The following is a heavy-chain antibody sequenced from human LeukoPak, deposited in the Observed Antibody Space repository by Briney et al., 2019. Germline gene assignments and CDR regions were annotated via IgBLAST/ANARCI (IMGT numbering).Heavy chain of an antibody. D-gene: IGHD5-18*01. CDR2: ISSSSSYI. CDR3: ARAPWYSYGSDYYYYYMDV. V-gene: IGHV3-21*01. CDR1: GFTFSSYG. Sequence: PGGSLRLSCAASGFTFSSYGMHWVRQAPGKGLEWVSFISSSSSYIYYADSVKGRFTISRDNAKNSLYLQMNSLRAEDTAVYYCARAPWYSYGSDYYYYYMDVWGKGTTVTVSS. J-gene: IGHJ6*03.